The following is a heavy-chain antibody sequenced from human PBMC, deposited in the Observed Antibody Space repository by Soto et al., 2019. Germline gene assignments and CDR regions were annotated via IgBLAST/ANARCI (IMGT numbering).Heavy chain of an antibody. J-gene: IGHJ6*02. V-gene: IGHV1-69*12. CDR1: GGSLSNYG. CDR2: SIPVFGTA. Sequence: QVQLVQSGAEVKKPGSSVKVSCKASGGSLSNYGISWVRQAPGQGLEWMGGSIPVFGTANYAQKFQGRVTSTADESTSIVYMDLTSLRSEDTAVYYCARGDATKIVVTTYYAMDVWGQGTTVTVSS. CDR3: ARGDATKIVVTTYYAMDV. D-gene: IGHD3-9*01.